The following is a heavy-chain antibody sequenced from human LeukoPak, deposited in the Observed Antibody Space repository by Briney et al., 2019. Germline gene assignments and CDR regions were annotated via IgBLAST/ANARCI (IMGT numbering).Heavy chain of an antibody. Sequence: GESLKISCKASGYIFVTQWIAWVRQMPGKGPEMMGIILPNYPPAKYSPAFQGKVTISVDKSISTTYLQWGNLETSDTAIYYRASGPFCRSGDCYDYWGQGTPITVSS. CDR2: ILPNYPPA. J-gene: IGHJ4*02. V-gene: IGHV5-51*01. CDR3: ASGPFCRSGDCYDY. CDR1: GYIFVTQW. D-gene: IGHD2-21*02.